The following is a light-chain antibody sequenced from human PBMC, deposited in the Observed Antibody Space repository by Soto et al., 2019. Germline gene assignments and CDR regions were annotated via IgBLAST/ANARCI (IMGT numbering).Light chain of an antibody. CDR1: QSILHSNGYNY. CDR3: MQALQTWT. J-gene: IGKJ1*01. V-gene: IGKV2-28*01. Sequence: DIVMTQSPLSLHVTPGEPASISCRSSQSILHSNGYNYLDWYLQKPGQSPQLLIYLGSNRASGVPDRFSGSGSGTDFTLKISRVEAEDVGVYYCMQALQTWTFGQGTKVEIK. CDR2: LGS.